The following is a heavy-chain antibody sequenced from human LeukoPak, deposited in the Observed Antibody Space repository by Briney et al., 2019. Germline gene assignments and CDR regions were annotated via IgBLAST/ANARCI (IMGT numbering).Heavy chain of an antibody. D-gene: IGHD3-10*01. CDR2: ISSSSSYI. J-gene: IGHJ4*02. CDR1: GFTFSSYS. Sequence: GGSLRLSCAASGFTFSSYSVNWVRQAPGKGLEWVSSISSSSSYIYYADSVKGRFTISRDNAKNSLYLQMNSLRAEDTAVYYCARERGYYGSGSSTYFDYWGQGTLVTVSS. CDR3: ARERGYYGSGSSTYFDY. V-gene: IGHV3-21*01.